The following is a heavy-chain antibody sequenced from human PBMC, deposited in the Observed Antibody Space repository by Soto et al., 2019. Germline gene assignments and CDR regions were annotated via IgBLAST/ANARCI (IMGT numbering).Heavy chain of an antibody. CDR2: IYYSGSN. V-gene: IGHV4-30-4*01. D-gene: IGHD3-22*01. Sequence: QVQLQESGPGLVKPSQTLSLTCTVSGGSISSGDYYWSWIRQPPGQGLEWIGYIYYSGSNYYNSSRKSRVTIPADTSKNQFSLELGSVTAADAAVYYCASDSAYYYDRSGFSHSNGFGPWGQGTLVPVSS. J-gene: IGHJ5*02. CDR1: GGSISSGDYY. CDR3: ASDSAYYYDRSGFSHSNGFGP.